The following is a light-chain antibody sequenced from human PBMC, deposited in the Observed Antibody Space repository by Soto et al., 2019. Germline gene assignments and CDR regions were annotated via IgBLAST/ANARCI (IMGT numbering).Light chain of an antibody. V-gene: IGLV2-14*01. CDR3: SSYASTTSRV. CDR1: SSDIGGYNS. J-gene: IGLJ2*01. Sequence: QSALTQPASVSWSPGQSITISCTGTSSDIGGYNSVSWYQQHPDKAPQLLIYDVSYRPSGISSRFSGSKSDATASLTISGPQAEDEADYYCSSYASTTSRVFGGGTTVTVL. CDR2: DVS.